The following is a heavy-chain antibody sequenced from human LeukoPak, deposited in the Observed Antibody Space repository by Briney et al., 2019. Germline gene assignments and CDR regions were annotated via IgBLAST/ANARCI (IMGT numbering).Heavy chain of an antibody. D-gene: IGHD1-26*01. CDR1: RFTFSSYG. Sequence: PGGSLRLSCAASRFTFSSYGMSWVRQAPGKGLEWVSAISGSGGSTYYADSVKGRFTISRDNSKNSLYLQVNSLRAEDTAVYYCARGYRGGGFFGWGQGTLVTVSS. V-gene: IGHV3-23*01. CDR2: ISGSGGST. J-gene: IGHJ4*02. CDR3: ARGYRGGGFFG.